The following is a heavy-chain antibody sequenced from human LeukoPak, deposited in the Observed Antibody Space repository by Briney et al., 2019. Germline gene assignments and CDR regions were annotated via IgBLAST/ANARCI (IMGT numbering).Heavy chain of an antibody. CDR2: ILYSGST. J-gene: IGHJ4*02. CDR3: ATRYCPYSGCNFFPHY. D-gene: IGHD5-12*01. Sequence: SETLSLTCTVSGGSISSSGYFWGWIRQPPGKGLERIGNILYSGSTYYNPSLKSRVTISVDTSKNQFSLKLTSVTAADTAMYYCATRYCPYSGCNFFPHYWGQGTLVTVSS. V-gene: IGHV4-39*01. CDR1: GGSISSSGYF.